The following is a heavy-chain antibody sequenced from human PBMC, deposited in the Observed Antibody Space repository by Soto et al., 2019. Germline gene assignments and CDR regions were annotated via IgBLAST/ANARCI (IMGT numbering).Heavy chain of an antibody. CDR2: IWYDGSNK. Sequence: QVQLVESGGGVVQPGRSLRLSCAASGFSYSSYDMHWVRQAPGKGLEWVATIWYDGSNKYYLDAVKGRFTISRNNSSHTLYLQRNSQRDEDTAVYYCARDRSFGELRGQAPGDYWGQGTLVTVSS. J-gene: IGHJ4*02. D-gene: IGHD3-10*01. CDR1: GFSYSSYD. CDR3: ARDRSFGELRGQAPGDY. V-gene: IGHV3-33*01.